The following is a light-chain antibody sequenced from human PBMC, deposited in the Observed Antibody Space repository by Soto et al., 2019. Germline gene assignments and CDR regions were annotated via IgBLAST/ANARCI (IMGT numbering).Light chain of an antibody. CDR1: SSDVGDYNY. CDR2: AVN. CDR3: CSYAGSYTWV. V-gene: IGLV2-11*01. J-gene: IGLJ3*02. Sequence: QSALTQPSSVSGSAGQSVTISCTGTSSDVGDYNYVSWYQQHPGKAPKLLIYAVNMRPSGVPDRFSGSKSGNTASLTISGLQAEDEADYSCCSYAGSYTWVFGGGTQLTVL.